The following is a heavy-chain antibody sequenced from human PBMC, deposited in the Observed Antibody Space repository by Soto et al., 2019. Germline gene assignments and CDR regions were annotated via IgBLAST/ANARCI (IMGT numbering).Heavy chain of an antibody. Sequence: ASVNVSCKASGYTFTSYAMHWVRQAPGQRLEWMGWINAGNGNTKYSQKFQGRVTITRDTSASTAYMELSSLRSEDTAVYYCARAGYDSSGLDPWGQGTLVTVSS. J-gene: IGHJ5*02. V-gene: IGHV1-3*01. D-gene: IGHD3-22*01. CDR1: GYTFTSYA. CDR3: ARAGYDSSGLDP. CDR2: INAGNGNT.